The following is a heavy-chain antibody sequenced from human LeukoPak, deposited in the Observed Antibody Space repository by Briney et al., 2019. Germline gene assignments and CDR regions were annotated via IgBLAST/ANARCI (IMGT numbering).Heavy chain of an antibody. D-gene: IGHD3-16*01. V-gene: IGHV3-43*01. CDR3: ARGGGLDV. J-gene: IGHJ6*02. CDR1: GFTFDDYT. Sequence: GGSLRLSCAASGFTFDDYTMHWVRQAPGKGLEWVSLISWDGGSTYYADSVKGRFTISRDNSKNSLYLQMSNLRAEDTAVYFCARGGGLDVWGQGATVTVSS. CDR2: ISWDGGST.